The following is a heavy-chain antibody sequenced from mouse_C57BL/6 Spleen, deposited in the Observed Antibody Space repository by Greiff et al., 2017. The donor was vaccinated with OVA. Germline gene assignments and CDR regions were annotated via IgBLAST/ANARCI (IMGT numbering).Heavy chain of an antibody. Sequence: EVKLVESGGGLVQPKGSLKLSCAASGFSFNTYAMNWVRQAPGKGLEWVARIRSKSNNYATYYADSVKDRFTISRDDSESMLYLQMNHLKTEDTAMYYCVRQRLFYWYFDVWGTGTTVTVSS. CDR3: VRQRLFYWYFDV. V-gene: IGHV10-1*01. J-gene: IGHJ1*03. CDR1: GFSFNTYA. D-gene: IGHD1-1*02. CDR2: IRSKSNNYAT.